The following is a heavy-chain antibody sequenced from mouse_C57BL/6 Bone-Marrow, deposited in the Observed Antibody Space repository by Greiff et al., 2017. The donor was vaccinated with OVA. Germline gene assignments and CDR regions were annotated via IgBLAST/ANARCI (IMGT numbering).Heavy chain of an antibody. D-gene: IGHD1-1*01. CDR1: GYTFTSYW. CDR3: ARRDYGSSYDY. Sequence: QVQLKQPGAELVRPGTSVKLSCKASGYTFTSYWMHWVKQRPGQGLEWIGVIDPSDSYTNYNQKFKGKATLTVDTSSSTAYMQLSSLTSEDSAVYYGARRDYGSSYDYWGQGTTLTVSS. J-gene: IGHJ2*01. V-gene: IGHV1-59*01. CDR2: IDPSDSYT.